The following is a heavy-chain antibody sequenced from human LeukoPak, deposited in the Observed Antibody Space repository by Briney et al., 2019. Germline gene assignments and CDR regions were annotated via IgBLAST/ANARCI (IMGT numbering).Heavy chain of an antibody. CDR2: IYYSGST. V-gene: IGHV4-59*11. CDR1: GGSISSHY. D-gene: IGHD3-16*01. J-gene: IGHJ5*02. Sequence: SETLSLTCTVSGGSISSHYWSWIRQPPGKGLEWIGYIYYSGSTNYNPSLKSRVTISVDTSKNQFSLKLSSVPAADTAVYYCAGQPMITFGRFDPWGQGTLVTVSS. CDR3: AGQPMITFGRFDP.